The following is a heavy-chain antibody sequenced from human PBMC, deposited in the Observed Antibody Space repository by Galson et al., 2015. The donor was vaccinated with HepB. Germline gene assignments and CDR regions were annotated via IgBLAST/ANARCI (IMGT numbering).Heavy chain of an antibody. Sequence: SLRLSCAASGFTVSSNYMSWVRQAPGKGLEWVSVIYSGGSTYYADSVTGRFTISRDNSKNTLYLQMNSLRAEDTAVYYCAREGYSSSWYVRYFDLWGRGTLVTVSS. J-gene: IGHJ2*01. CDR2: IYSGGST. CDR1: GFTVSSNY. CDR3: AREGYSSSWYVRYFDL. V-gene: IGHV3-66*01. D-gene: IGHD6-13*01.